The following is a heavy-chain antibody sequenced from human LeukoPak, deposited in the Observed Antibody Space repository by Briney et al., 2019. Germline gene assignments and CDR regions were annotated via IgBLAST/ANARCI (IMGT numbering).Heavy chain of an antibody. CDR1: GDSIGSSSNY. V-gene: IGHV4-39*07. J-gene: IGHJ5*02. Sequence: SETLSLTCTVSGDSIGSSSNYWGWIRQPPGKGLEWIGSFSYSGSTYYNPSLKSRVTISVDTSKNQFSLKLSSVTAADTAVYYCARDRTVVVVVAATQAHWFDPWGQGTLVTVSS. CDR2: FSYSGST. D-gene: IGHD2-15*01. CDR3: ARDRTVVVVVAATQAHWFDP.